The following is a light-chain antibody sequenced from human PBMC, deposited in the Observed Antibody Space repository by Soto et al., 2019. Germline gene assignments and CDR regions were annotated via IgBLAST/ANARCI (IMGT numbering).Light chain of an antibody. CDR1: QNINNW. V-gene: IGKV1-5*01. CDR2: DYS. J-gene: IGKJ1*01. CDR3: QHTQT. Sequence: DFQMTQSPSTLSASVGDRVTITCRASQNINNWFAWYQQKPGKAPKFLIYDYSTLQRGVSSRFSGSGFGTEFILHIHRLQPDDSGSYACQHTQTFGQFTKV.